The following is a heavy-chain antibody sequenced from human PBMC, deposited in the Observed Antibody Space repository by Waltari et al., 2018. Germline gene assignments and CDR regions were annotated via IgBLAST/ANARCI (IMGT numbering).Heavy chain of an antibody. CDR2: ISSSSSTI. V-gene: IGHV3-48*01. CDR3: ARGRRTIFGVVIGPYYMDV. D-gene: IGHD3-3*01. J-gene: IGHJ6*03. CDR1: GFTFSSYS. Sequence: EVQLVESGGGLVQPGGSLRLSCAASGFTFSSYSMNWVRQAPGKGLAWVSYISSSSSTIYYADSVKGRFTISKDKAKNSMDLQMNSLRAEDTAGYYCARGRRTIFGVVIGPYYMDVWGKGTTVTVSS.